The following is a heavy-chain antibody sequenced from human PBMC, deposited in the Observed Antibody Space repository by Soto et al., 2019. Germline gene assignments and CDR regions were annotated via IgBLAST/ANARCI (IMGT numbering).Heavy chain of an antibody. V-gene: IGHV2-70*11. CDR3: ARMASSGWYPPKLDY. CDR1: GFSLSTSGMC. D-gene: IGHD6-19*01. J-gene: IGHJ4*01. CDR2: IDWDDDK. Sequence: SGPTLVNPTQTLTLTCTFSGFSLSTSGMCVSWIRQPPGKALEWLARIDWDDDKYYSTSLKTRLTISKDTSKNQVVLTMTNMDPVDTATYYCARMASSGWYPPKLDYWGHGTLVPVAS.